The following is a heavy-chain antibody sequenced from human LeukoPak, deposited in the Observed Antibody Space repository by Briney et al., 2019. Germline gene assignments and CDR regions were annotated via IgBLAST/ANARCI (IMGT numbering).Heavy chain of an antibody. CDR1: GFTFSSYE. V-gene: IGHV3-48*03. CDR3: ARLYSSSSGRAFDI. D-gene: IGHD6-6*01. CDR2: ISSGRTI. J-gene: IGHJ3*02. Sequence: GGSLRLSCAASGFTFSSYEMNWVRQAPGKGLEWVSYISSGRTIYYADSVKGRFTISRDNAKNSLYLQMNSLRAEDTAVYYCARLYSSSSGRAFDIWGQGTMVTISS.